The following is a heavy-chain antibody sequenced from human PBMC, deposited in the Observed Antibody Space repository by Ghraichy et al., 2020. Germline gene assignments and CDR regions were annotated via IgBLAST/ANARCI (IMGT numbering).Heavy chain of an antibody. CDR3: ARVCRAAAYYYMDV. CDR1: GFTFSSYW. Sequence: GGSLRLSCAASGFTFSSYWMSWVRQAPGKGLEWVANIKQDGSEKYYVDSVKGRFTISRDNAKNSLYLQMNSLRAEDTAVYYCARVCRAAAYYYMDVWGKGTTVTVSS. CDR2: IKQDGSEK. J-gene: IGHJ6*03. V-gene: IGHV3-7*01. D-gene: IGHD6-13*01.